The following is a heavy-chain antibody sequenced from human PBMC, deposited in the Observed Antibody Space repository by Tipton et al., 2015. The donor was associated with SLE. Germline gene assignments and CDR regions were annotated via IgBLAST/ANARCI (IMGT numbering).Heavy chain of an antibody. Sequence: GSLRLSCAASGFTFSDYYMSWIRQAPGKGLEWISYISSSDSATYYADSVKGRFIISRDNVKNSLYLQMNSLRAEDTAMYYCAGEERGMIRGAVSSAFNIWGQGTMVTVSS. CDR3: AGEERGMIRGAVSSAFNI. CDR2: ISSSDSAT. D-gene: IGHD3-10*01. CDR1: GFTFSDYY. J-gene: IGHJ3*02. V-gene: IGHV3-11*01.